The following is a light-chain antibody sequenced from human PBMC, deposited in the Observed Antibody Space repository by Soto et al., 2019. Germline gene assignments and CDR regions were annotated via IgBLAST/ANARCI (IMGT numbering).Light chain of an antibody. CDR3: QSYDSSLSGMI. Sequence: QSVLTQPPSVSGAPGQRVTISCTGNSSNIGAGYDVHWYQQFPGTAPKFLIYGNSNRPSGVPDRFSGSKSGTSASLAITGLQAEDEADYYCQSYDSSLSGMIFGGGTKLTVL. J-gene: IGLJ2*01. V-gene: IGLV1-40*01. CDR2: GNS. CDR1: SSNIGAGYD.